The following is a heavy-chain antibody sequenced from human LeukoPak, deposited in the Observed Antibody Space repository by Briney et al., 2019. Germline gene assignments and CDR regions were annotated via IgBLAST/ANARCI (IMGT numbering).Heavy chain of an antibody. Sequence: GGSLRLSCAASGFTFSSYSMNWVRQAPGKGLEWVSYISSSSSTIYYADSVKGRFTISRDNAKNSLYLQMNSLRAEDTAVYYCARVCTSCYTGYAFDIWGQGTMVTVSS. CDR1: GFTFSSYS. CDR2: ISSSSSTI. V-gene: IGHV3-48*04. D-gene: IGHD2-2*02. J-gene: IGHJ3*02. CDR3: ARVCTSCYTGYAFDI.